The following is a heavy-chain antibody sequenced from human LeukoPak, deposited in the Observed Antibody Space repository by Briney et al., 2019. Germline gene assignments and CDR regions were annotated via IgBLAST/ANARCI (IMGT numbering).Heavy chain of an antibody. Sequence: GGSLRLSCAASGFTFSSYSMNWVCQAPGKGLEWVSSISSSSSYIYYADSVKGRFTISRDNAKNSLYLQMNSLRAEDTAVYYCAKVRGTGKNFDYWGQGTLVTVSS. CDR1: GFTFSSYS. J-gene: IGHJ4*02. CDR3: AKVRGTGKNFDY. D-gene: IGHD2-8*02. CDR2: ISSSSSYI. V-gene: IGHV3-21*04.